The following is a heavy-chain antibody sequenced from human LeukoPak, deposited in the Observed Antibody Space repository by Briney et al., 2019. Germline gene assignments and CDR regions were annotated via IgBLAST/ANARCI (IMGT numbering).Heavy chain of an antibody. J-gene: IGHJ5*02. V-gene: IGHV4-59*01. Sequence: PSETLSLTCTVSGGSISSYYWSWLRQPPGKGLEWVGYIYYSGSTNYNPSLKSRVTISVDTSKNQFSLKLSSVTAADTAVYYCARGRSIAAAGTVWFDPWGQGTLVTVSS. D-gene: IGHD6-13*01. CDR1: GGSISSYY. CDR2: IYYSGST. CDR3: ARGRSIAAAGTVWFDP.